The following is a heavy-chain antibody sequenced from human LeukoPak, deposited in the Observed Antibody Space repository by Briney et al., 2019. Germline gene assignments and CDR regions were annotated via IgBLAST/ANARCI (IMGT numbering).Heavy chain of an antibody. CDR2: ISSGSRRI. Sequence: PGGSLRLSCAASGFDFSKYTMSWVRRAPGKGLEWVSSISSGSRRIHYADSMRGRFTISRDNAKSSVYLQMHNLRVEDTATYFCARVVLDHFWGRGTLVTVSS. V-gene: IGHV3-21*06. D-gene: IGHD6-6*01. CDR1: GFDFSKYT. J-gene: IGHJ4*02. CDR3: ARVVLDHF.